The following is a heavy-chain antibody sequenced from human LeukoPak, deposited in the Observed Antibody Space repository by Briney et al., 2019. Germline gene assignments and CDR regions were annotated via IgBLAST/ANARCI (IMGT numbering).Heavy chain of an antibody. CDR1: GGSISSGGYY. CDR2: IYYSGST. V-gene: IGHV4-31*03. Sequence: SQTLSLTCTVSGGSISSGGYYWSWIRQHPGKGLEWIGYIYYSGSTYYNPSLKSRVTISVDTSKNQFSLKLSSVTAADTAVYYCARVSHRDHYCGDYFDWGQGTLVTVSS. D-gene: IGHD4-17*01. J-gene: IGHJ4*02. CDR3: ARVSHRDHYCGDYFD.